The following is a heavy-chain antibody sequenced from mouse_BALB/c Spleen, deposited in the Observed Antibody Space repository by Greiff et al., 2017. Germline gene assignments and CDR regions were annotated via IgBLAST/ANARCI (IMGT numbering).Heavy chain of an antibody. J-gene: IGHJ1*01. V-gene: IGHV5-6-3*01. CDR3: ARVLWYFDV. CDR1: GFTFSSYG. CDR2: INSNGGST. Sequence: EVKLVESGGGLVQPGGSLKLSCAASGFTFSSYGMSWVRQTPDKRLELVATINSNGGSTYYPDSVKGRFTISRDNAKNTLYLQMSSLKSEDTAMYYCARVLWYFDVWGAGTTVTVSS.